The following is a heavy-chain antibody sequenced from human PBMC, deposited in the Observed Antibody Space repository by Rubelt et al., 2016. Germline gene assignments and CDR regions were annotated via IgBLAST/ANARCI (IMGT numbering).Heavy chain of an antibody. Sequence: EVQLVQSGAEVKKPGESLRISCKGSGYSFTSYWISWVRQMPGKGLEWMGRIDPSDSSTNYSPSFPGHVTISADKSISTAYLQWSSLKASDTAMYYCARHAGDGGNSEDWFDPWGQGTLVTVSS. CDR2: IDPSDSST. CDR3: ARHAGDGGNSEDWFDP. CDR1: GYSFTSYW. D-gene: IGHD4-23*01. J-gene: IGHJ5*02. V-gene: IGHV5-10-1*01.